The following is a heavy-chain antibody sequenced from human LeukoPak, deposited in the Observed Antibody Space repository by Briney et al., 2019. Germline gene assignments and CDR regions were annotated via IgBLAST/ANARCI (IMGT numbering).Heavy chain of an antibody. V-gene: IGHV3-21*01. CDR3: ARDPLTLYNYYMDV. CDR2: ITSSSSSI. J-gene: IGHJ6*03. Sequence: GGSLRLSCAASGFTFSSYSMHWVRQAPGKGLEWVSCITSSSSSIYYADSVKGRFTISRDNAKNSLYLQMNSLRVEDTGVYYCARDPLTLYNYYMDVWGKGTTVTVSS. D-gene: IGHD3-9*01. CDR1: GFTFSSYS.